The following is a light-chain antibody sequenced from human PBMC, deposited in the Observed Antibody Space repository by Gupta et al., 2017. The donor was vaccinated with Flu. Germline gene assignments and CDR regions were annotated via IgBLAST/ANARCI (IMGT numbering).Light chain of an antibody. CDR2: EVN. J-gene: IGLJ1*01. Sequence: QSALTQPPSASGSPGQSVTVSCTGTSGDIGAYSYVSWHQQHPGKAPKLMIYEVNKRPSGVPDRFSGSRSGNTASLTVSGLQADDEADYYCSSYAGSDNFVFGTGTRVSVL. V-gene: IGLV2-8*01. CDR3: SSYAGSDNFV. CDR1: SGDIGAYSY.